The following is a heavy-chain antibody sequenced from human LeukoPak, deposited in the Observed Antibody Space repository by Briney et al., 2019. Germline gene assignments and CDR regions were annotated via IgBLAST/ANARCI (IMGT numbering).Heavy chain of an antibody. CDR3: AIQYSGGWYRYYFDY. Sequence: ASVKVSCKVSGYTLTELSIHWVRQAPGKGLEWMGSFDPEDGETIYAQKFQGRVTMTEDTSTDTTYMELSSLRSEDTAVYYCAIQYSGGWYRYYFDYWGQGTLVTVSS. CDR1: GYTLTELS. V-gene: IGHV1-24*01. J-gene: IGHJ4*02. D-gene: IGHD6-19*01. CDR2: FDPEDGET.